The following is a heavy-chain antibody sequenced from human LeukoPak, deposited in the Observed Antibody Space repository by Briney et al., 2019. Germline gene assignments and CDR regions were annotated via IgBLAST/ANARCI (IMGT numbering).Heavy chain of an antibody. J-gene: IGHJ4*02. CDR3: ASSLRFLEWYFDY. CDR1: AYSISSGYY. CDR2: IYHSGST. V-gene: IGHV4-38-2*01. D-gene: IGHD3-3*01. Sequence: PSETLSLTCAVSAYSISSGYYWGWIRQPPGRGLEWIGSIYHSGSTYYNPSLKSRVTISVDTSKNQFSLKLTSVTAADTAVYYCASSLRFLEWYFDYCGQGTPVTVSS.